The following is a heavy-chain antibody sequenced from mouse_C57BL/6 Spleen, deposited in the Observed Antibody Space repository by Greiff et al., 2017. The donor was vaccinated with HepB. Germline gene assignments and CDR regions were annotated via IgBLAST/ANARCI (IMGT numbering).Heavy chain of an antibody. D-gene: IGHD1-1*01. CDR3: ARGDYYGSRIFDY. V-gene: IGHV3-6*01. CDR2: ISYDGSN. CDR1: GYSITSGYY. Sequence: DVQLQESGPGLVKPSQSLSLTCSVTGYSITSGYYWNWIRQFPGNKLEWMGYISYDGSNNYNPSLKNRISITRDTSKNQFFLKLNSVTTEDTATYYCARGDYYGSRIFDYWGQGTTLTVSS. J-gene: IGHJ2*01.